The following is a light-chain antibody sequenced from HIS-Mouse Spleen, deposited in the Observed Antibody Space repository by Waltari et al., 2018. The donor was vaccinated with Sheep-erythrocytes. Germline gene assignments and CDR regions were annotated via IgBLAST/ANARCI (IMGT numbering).Light chain of an antibody. Sequence: SYELTQPPSVSVSPGQTASITCPGDNLGDKYASWYPQKPGQSPVLVIYQDSKRPSGIPERFSGSNSGNTATLTISGTQAMDEADYYCQAWDSSTAVVFGGGTKLTVL. CDR3: QAWDSSTAVV. CDR1: NLGDKY. CDR2: QDS. J-gene: IGLJ2*01. V-gene: IGLV3-1*01.